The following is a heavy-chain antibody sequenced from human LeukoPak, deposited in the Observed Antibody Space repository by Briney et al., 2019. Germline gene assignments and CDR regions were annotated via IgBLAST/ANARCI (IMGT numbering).Heavy chain of an antibody. CDR2: ISSSGSTI. Sequence: GGSLRLSCAASGFTFSSYEMNWVRRAPGKGLEWVSYISSSGSTIYYADSVKGRFTISRDNAKNSLYLQMNSLRAEDTAVYYCATWETYCSGGTCYAFDIWGQGTMVTVSS. V-gene: IGHV3-48*03. J-gene: IGHJ3*02. CDR3: ATWETYCSGGTCYAFDI. D-gene: IGHD2-15*01. CDR1: GFTFSSYE.